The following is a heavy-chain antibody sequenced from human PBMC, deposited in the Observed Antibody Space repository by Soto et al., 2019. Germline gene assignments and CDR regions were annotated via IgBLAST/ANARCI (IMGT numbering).Heavy chain of an antibody. CDR2: INGNGTTT. CDR1: GFTFSRYE. J-gene: IGHJ6*02. Sequence: EVQLDESGGGWVQPGGSLRLSCVVSGFTFSRYEMNWVRQAPGKGLEWISYINGNGTTTYYGASVKGRFTISRDNAKNSLYLQMNGLRADDSALYYCARDFRRFLEWPTKGYHYFGMDAWGRGTTVTVS. CDR3: ARDFRRFLEWPTKGYHYFGMDA. D-gene: IGHD3-3*01. V-gene: IGHV3-48*03.